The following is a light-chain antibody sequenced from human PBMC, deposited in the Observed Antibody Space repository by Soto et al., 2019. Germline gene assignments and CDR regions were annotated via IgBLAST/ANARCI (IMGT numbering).Light chain of an antibody. CDR1: HSVTTH. J-gene: IGKJ5*01. Sequence: EIVLTQSPDTLSLSPGERATLSCWASHSVTTHLAWFQQRPGQTPRLLIYDASTRAPGIPARFSGRGSGADFTLTISSLEPEDFAVYHCQQRSDSITFGQGTRLEI. CDR2: DAS. V-gene: IGKV3-11*01. CDR3: QQRSDSIT.